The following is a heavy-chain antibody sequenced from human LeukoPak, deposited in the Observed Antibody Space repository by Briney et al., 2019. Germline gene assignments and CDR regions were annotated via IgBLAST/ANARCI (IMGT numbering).Heavy chain of an antibody. CDR2: IYSGGST. Sequence: GSLRLSCAASGFTFSSYSMSWVRQAPGKGLEWVSVIYSGGSTYYADSVKGRFTISRDNSKNTLYLQMNSLRAEDTAVYYCASGNSGPSGFDYWGQGTLVTVSS. CDR3: ASGNSGPSGFDY. V-gene: IGHV3-53*01. J-gene: IGHJ4*02. CDR1: GFTFSSYS. D-gene: IGHD4-23*01.